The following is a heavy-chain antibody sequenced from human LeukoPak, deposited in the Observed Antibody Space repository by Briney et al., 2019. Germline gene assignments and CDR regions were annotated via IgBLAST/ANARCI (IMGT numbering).Heavy chain of an antibody. Sequence: GGSLRLSCAASGFTFSTYAMSWVRHAPGKGLEWVSAISGRGDSTHYAGSVKGRFTISRDNSKNTLYLQMNSLRAEDSAVYYCAKDSTVTAPNWFDPWGQGTLVTVSS. J-gene: IGHJ5*02. CDR2: ISGRGDST. D-gene: IGHD4-11*01. CDR3: AKDSTVTAPNWFDP. CDR1: GFTFSTYA. V-gene: IGHV3-23*01.